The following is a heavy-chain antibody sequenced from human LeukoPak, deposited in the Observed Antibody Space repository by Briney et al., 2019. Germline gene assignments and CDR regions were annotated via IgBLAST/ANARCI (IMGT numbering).Heavy chain of an antibody. Sequence: PGGSLRLSCAASGFTFSSYSMNWVRQAPGKGLEWVSSISSSSSYIYYADSVKGRFTISRDNAKNSLYLQMNSLRAEDTAVYYCARNLDTVTYYYYYYYMDVWGKGTTVTVSS. CDR3: ARNLDTVTYYYYYYYMDV. CDR1: GFTFSSYS. CDR2: ISSSSSYI. J-gene: IGHJ6*03. D-gene: IGHD4-17*01. V-gene: IGHV3-21*01.